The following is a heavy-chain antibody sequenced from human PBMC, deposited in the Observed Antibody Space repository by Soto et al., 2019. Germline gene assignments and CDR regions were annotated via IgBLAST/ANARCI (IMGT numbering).Heavy chain of an antibody. V-gene: IGHV3-74*01. CDR3: ARPRSMSSSGFDI. J-gene: IGHJ3*02. D-gene: IGHD6-6*01. Sequence: EVQLVESGGGLVQPGGSLRLSCAASGFVFSSHWIHWVRQAPGQGPVGVSRISTDGSFTSYADFVKGRFTISGDNAKNTLYLQMNSLRAEDTAVYYCARPRSMSSSGFDIWGQGTMVTVSS. CDR1: GFVFSSHW. CDR2: ISTDGSFT.